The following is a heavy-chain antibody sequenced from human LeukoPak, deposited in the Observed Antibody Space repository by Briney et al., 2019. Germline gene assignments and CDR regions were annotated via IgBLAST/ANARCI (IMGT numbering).Heavy chain of an antibody. CDR1: GFTFSSYS. CDR2: LNFDSSLM. V-gene: IGHV3-21*01. CDR3: VRDLFDGYSLDY. Sequence: GGSLRLSCTASGFTFSSYSMNWVRQAPGKGLEWVSSLNFDSSLMYYAESMKGRFTISRDNARNSLYLQMNSLRAEDTAVYYCVRDLFDGYSLDYWGQGTLVTVSS. J-gene: IGHJ4*02. D-gene: IGHD5-18*01.